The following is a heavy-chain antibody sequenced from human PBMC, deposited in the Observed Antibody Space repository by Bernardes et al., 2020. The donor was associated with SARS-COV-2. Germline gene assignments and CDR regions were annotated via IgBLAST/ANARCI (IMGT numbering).Heavy chain of an antibody. CDR1: GGSFSGYY. V-gene: IGHV4-34*01. D-gene: IGHD1-26*01. CDR2: INHSGST. J-gene: IGHJ6*02. CDR3: ARGRGGGSYPRGYYYYYYGMDV. Sequence: SETLSLTCAVYGGSFSGYYWSWIRQPPGKGLEWIGEINHSGSTNYNPSLKSRVTISVDTSKNQFSLKLSSVTAADTAVYYCARGRGGGSYPRGYYYYYYGMDVWGQGTTVTVSS.